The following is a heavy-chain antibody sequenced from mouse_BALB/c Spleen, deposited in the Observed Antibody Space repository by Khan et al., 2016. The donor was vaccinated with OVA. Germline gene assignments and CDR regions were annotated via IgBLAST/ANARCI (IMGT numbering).Heavy chain of an antibody. CDR2: ISSGGDNT. CDR1: GFTFSSFT. CDR3: ARSNYGAFAY. V-gene: IGHV5-9*03. D-gene: IGHD1-1*02. Sequence: EVELVESGGGLVKPGGSLKLSCAASGFTFSSFTMSWVRQTPEKRLEWVATISSGGDNTYYPDSVTGRFTISSDNAKNNLYLQMSSLRSEDTALYYCARSNYGAFAYWGQGTLVTVSA. J-gene: IGHJ3*01.